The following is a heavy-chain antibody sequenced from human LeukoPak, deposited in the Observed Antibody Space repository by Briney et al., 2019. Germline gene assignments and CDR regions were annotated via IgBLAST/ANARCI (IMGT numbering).Heavy chain of an antibody. CDR1: GFTFSNYE. CDR3: ATVGGSCASSNCYAYFDY. J-gene: IGHJ4*02. D-gene: IGHD2-2*01. CDR2: ISSSATTI. Sequence: PGGSLRPSCAASGFTFSNYEMNWVRQPPGKGLEWVSYISSSATTIHYADSVKGRFTISRDTSINTLYLQMNSLGVDDTAVYYCATVGGSCASSNCYAYFDYWGQGTLVTVSS. V-gene: IGHV3-48*03.